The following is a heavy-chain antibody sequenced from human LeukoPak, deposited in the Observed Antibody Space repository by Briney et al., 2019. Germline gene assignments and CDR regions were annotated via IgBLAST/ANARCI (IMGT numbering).Heavy chain of an antibody. CDR3: VRVIMPRGAFDI. D-gene: IGHD3-16*02. Sequence: PSETLSLTCTVSGGSISSGGYYWSWIRQHPGKGLEWIGYIYYSGSTYYNPSLKSRVTISVDTSKNQFSLKLSSVTAADTAVYYCVRVIMPRGAFDIWGQGTMVTVSS. CDR1: GGSISSGGYY. V-gene: IGHV4-31*03. CDR2: IYYSGST. J-gene: IGHJ3*02.